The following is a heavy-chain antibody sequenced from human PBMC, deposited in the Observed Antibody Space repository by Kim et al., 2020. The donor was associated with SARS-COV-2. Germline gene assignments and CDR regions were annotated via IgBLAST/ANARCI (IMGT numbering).Heavy chain of an antibody. D-gene: IGHD3-10*01. J-gene: IGHJ4*02. V-gene: IGHV3-48*02. CDR3: ARWTLYGSGTDDFDY. Sequence: SVKGRFTISRDKAKNSLYLQMNSLRDEDTAVYYCARWTLYGSGTDDFDYWGQGTLVTVSS.